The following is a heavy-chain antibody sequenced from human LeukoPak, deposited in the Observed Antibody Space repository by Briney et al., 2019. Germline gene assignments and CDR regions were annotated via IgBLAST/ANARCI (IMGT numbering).Heavy chain of an antibody. CDR2: ISSSSSTI. CDR1: GFTFDDYG. CDR3: ARYSNAKNWNYEDYFDY. J-gene: IGHJ4*02. Sequence: GGSLRLSCAASGFTFDDYGMNWVRQAPGKGLEWVSYISSSSSTIYYADSVKGRFTISRDNAKNSLYLQMNSLRAEDTAVYYCARYSNAKNWNYEDYFDYWGQGTLVTVSS. V-gene: IGHV3-48*04. D-gene: IGHD1-7*01.